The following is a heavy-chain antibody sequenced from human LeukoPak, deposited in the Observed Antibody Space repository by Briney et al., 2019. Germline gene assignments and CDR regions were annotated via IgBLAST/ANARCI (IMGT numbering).Heavy chain of an antibody. Sequence: ASVKVSCETSGYTFTGYYVHWVRQAPGQGLEWMGRINPNSGDTNYAQKFQGRVTMTRDTSISTAYIELSRLRSDDTAVYYCARDYCGGDCFPDYWGQGTLVTVSS. D-gene: IGHD2-21*02. J-gene: IGHJ4*02. CDR2: INPNSGDT. V-gene: IGHV1-2*06. CDR3: ARDYCGGDCFPDY. CDR1: GYTFTGYY.